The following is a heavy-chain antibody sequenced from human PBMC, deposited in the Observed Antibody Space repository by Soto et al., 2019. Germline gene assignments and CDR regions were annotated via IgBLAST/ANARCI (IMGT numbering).Heavy chain of an antibody. CDR3: ARHTRNQFDP. CDR2: IYYSERTSYNSGST. CDR1: GDSMTSNSYY. J-gene: IGHJ5*02. Sequence: PSETLSLTCTVSGDSMTSNSYYWGWIRQPPGKGLEWIGSIYYSERTSYNSGSTYYSPSLKSRVTVSGDTSKSQFSLKLSSVTAADTAVYYCARHTRNQFDPWGQGTLVTVSS. V-gene: IGHV4-39*01.